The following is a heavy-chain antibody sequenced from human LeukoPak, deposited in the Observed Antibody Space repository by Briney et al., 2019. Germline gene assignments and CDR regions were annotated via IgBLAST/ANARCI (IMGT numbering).Heavy chain of an antibody. D-gene: IGHD2-15*01. J-gene: IGHJ4*02. CDR1: GGSISSYY. V-gene: IGHV4-59*01. Sequence: SETLSLTCTVSGGSISSYYWSWIRQPPGKGLEWIGYIYYSWSTNYNPSLKSRVTISVDTSKNQFSLKLSSVTAADTAAYYCARVGSYCSGGSCYSYYFDYWGQGTLVTVSS. CDR2: IYYSWST. CDR3: ARVGSYCSGGSCYSYYFDY.